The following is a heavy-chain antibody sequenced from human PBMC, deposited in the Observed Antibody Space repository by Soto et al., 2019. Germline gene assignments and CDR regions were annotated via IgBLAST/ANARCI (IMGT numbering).Heavy chain of an antibody. CDR2: MNPNSGNT. D-gene: IGHD2-2*01. Sequence: ASVKVSCKASGYTFTTYDINWVRQATGQGLEWMGWMNPNSGNTGYAQKFQGRVTMTRNTSISTAYMELSSLRSEDTAVYYCARARRQLLARYYYYYYMDGWGKGTTVTVSS. J-gene: IGHJ6*03. V-gene: IGHV1-8*01. CDR3: ARARRQLLARYYYYYYMDG. CDR1: GYTFTTYD.